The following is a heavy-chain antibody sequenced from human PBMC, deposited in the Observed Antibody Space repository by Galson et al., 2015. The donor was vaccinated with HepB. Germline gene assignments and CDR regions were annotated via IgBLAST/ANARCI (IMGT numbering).Heavy chain of an antibody. CDR3: AKDGSGSGSYLGWLAP. V-gene: IGHV3-23*01. J-gene: IGHJ5*02. Sequence: SLRLSCAASRFTFSSYAMSWVRQAPGKGLEWVSTISGNGVGTYYADSVKGRFTISRDNSKNTLYLQMNSLRAEDTAVYYCAKDGSGSGSYLGWLAPWGQGTLVTVSS. CDR2: ISGNGVGT. CDR1: RFTFSSYA. D-gene: IGHD1-26*01.